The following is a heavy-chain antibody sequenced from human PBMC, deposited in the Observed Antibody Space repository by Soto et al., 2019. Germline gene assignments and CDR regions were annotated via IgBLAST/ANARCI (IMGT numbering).Heavy chain of an antibody. CDR1: GYTFTSYA. D-gene: IGHD6-13*01. V-gene: IGHV1-3*01. Sequence: GASVKVSCKASGYTFTSYAMHWVRQAPGQRLEWMGWINAGNGNTKYSQKFQGRVTITRDTSASTAYMELSSLRSEDTAVYYCARAATPLVWSSSSWYDYWGQGTLVTVSS. J-gene: IGHJ4*02. CDR3: ARAATPLVWSSSSWYDY. CDR2: INAGNGNT.